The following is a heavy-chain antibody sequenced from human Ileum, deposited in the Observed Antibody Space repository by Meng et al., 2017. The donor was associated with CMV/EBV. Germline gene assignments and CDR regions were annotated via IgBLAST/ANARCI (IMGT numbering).Heavy chain of an antibody. CDR2: ISAYNGNT. CDR1: GYTFTSYG. J-gene: IGHJ6*02. D-gene: IGHD6-19*01. Sequence: ASVNVSCKASGYTFTSYGISWVRQAPGQALEWMGWISAYNGNTNYAQKLQGRVTMTTDTSTSTAYMELRSLRSDDTAVYYCAREIAVAGTYPPCYYGMDVWGQGTTVTVSS. CDR3: AREIAVAGTYPPCYYGMDV. V-gene: IGHV1-18*01.